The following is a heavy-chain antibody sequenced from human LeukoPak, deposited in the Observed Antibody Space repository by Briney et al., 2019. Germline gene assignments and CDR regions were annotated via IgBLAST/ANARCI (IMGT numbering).Heavy chain of an antibody. J-gene: IGHJ4*02. V-gene: IGHV3-21*01. CDR3: ARDHDYYDSSGNFDY. Sequence: GGSLRLSCAASGFTFSSYSMNWVRQAPGKGLEWVSSISSSSSYIYYAGSVKGRFTISRDNAKNSLYLQMNSLRAEDTAVYYCARDHDYYDSSGNFDYWGQGTLVTVSS. D-gene: IGHD3-22*01. CDR1: GFTFSSYS. CDR2: ISSSSSYI.